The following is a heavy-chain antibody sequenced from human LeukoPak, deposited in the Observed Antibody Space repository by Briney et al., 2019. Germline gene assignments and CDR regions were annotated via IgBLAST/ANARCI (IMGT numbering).Heavy chain of an antibody. J-gene: IGHJ5*02. CDR2: IGGSGGAI. Sequence: PGGSLRLSCGASGFTFSRYAMSWVRQAPGKGLQWVSEIGGSGGAIYYADSVKGRFTISRDNSKNTLYLQMNSLRAEDTALYHCAKESTVTPGNVNWFDTWGQGTLVTVSS. CDR1: GFTFSRYA. CDR3: AKESTVTPGNVNWFDT. V-gene: IGHV3-23*01. D-gene: IGHD4-17*01.